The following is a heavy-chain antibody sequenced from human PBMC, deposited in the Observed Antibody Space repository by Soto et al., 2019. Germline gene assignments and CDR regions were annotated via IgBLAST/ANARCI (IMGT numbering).Heavy chain of an antibody. V-gene: IGHV1-18*01. CDR2: VSTNDDRT. D-gene: IGHD3-22*01. Sequence: QVKMVQSGPEVKMPGASVKVSCKTSGYTFTAYVLAGRRRAPGQRPEWMGWVSTNDDRTNYARKFQGRVTMPTDRSTTTTSMELRSLGTDDTAVYYCARELNTESSAYYSFAFWGQGTLVTVSS. CDR3: ARELNTESSAYYSFAF. J-gene: IGHJ4*02. CDR1: GYTFTAYV.